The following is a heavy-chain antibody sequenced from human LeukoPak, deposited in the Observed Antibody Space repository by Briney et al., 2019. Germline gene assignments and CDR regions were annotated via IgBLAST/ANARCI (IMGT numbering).Heavy chain of an antibody. CDR1: GGSISSGSYY. J-gene: IGHJ4*02. V-gene: IGHV4-61*02. D-gene: IGHD3-3*01. Sequence: SQTLSLTXTVSGGSISSGSYYWSWIRQPAGKGLEWIGRIYTSGSTNYNPSLKSRATISVDTSKNQFSLKLSSVTAADTAVYYCARGVGGGFLGYWGQGTLVTVSS. CDR3: ARGVGGGFLGY. CDR2: IYTSGST.